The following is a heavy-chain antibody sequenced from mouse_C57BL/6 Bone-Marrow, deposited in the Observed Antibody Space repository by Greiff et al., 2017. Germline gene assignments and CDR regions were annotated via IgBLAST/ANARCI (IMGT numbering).Heavy chain of an antibody. CDR1: GFTFSSYA. V-gene: IGHV5-9-1*02. CDR3: TRVLLGFDY. CDR2: ISSGGDYI. Sequence: EVKLVESGEGLVKPGGSLKLSCAASGFTFSSYAMSWVRQTPEKRLEWVAYISSGGDYIYYADTVKGRFTISRDNARNTLYLQMSSLKSEDTAMDYCTRVLLGFDYWGQGTTLTVSS. D-gene: IGHD4-1*01. J-gene: IGHJ2*01.